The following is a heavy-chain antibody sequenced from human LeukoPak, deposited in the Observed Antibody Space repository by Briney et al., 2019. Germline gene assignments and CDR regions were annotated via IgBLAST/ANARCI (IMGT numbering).Heavy chain of an antibody. CDR3: ARDTRHYVWGSYRYAPHFDY. CDR2: ISAYNGNT. D-gene: IGHD3-16*02. Sequence: ASVKVSCKASGYTFTSYGISWVRQAPGQGLEWMGWISAYNGNTNYAQKLQGRVTMTTDTSTSTAYMELRSLRSDDTAVYYCARDTRHYVWGSYRYAPHFDYWGQGTLVTVSS. J-gene: IGHJ4*02. V-gene: IGHV1-18*01. CDR1: GYTFTSYG.